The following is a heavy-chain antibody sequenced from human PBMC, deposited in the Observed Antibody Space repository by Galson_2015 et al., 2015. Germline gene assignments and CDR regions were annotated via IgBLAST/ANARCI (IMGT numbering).Heavy chain of an antibody. J-gene: IGHJ6*02. V-gene: IGHV3-49*03. Sequence: SLRLSCAASGFTFGDYAMSWFRQAPGKGLEWVGFIRSKAYGGTTEYAASVKGRFTISRDDSKSIAYLQMNSLKTEDTAVYYCTRDTDTARSDYYYYYGMDVWGQGTTVTVSS. CDR1: GFTFGDYA. CDR2: IRSKAYGGTT. D-gene: IGHD5-18*01. CDR3: TRDTDTARSDYYYYYGMDV.